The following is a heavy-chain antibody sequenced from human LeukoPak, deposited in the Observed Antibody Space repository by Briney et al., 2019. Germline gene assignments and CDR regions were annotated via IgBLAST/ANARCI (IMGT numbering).Heavy chain of an antibody. CDR2: VHLNGAT. CDR3: TRESGAFSPFGF. CDR1: GGSITTTNW. V-gene: IGHV4-4*03. Sequence: PGTLCLTCAVSGGSITTTNWWSWVRQPPGKGLEWIGEVHLNGATNYNPSLESRFSMSIDKSNNHLSLEVTSVTAADTAMYYCTRESGAFSPFGFWGQGTPVTLSS. D-gene: IGHD1-26*01. J-gene: IGHJ4*02.